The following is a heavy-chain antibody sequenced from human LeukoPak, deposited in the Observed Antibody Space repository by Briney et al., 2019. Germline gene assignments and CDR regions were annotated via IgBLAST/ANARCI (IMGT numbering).Heavy chain of an antibody. V-gene: IGHV3-48*03. J-gene: IGHJ6*03. CDR2: ISSSGSTI. CDR3: AKVGSGFSYYYYYMDV. Sequence: PGGSLRLSCAASGFTFSSYEMNWVRQAPGKGLEWVSYISSSGSTIYYADSVKGRFTISRDNSKNTLYLQMNSLRAEDTAVYYCAKVGSGFSYYYYYMDVWGKGTTVTISS. CDR1: GFTFSSYE. D-gene: IGHD6-19*01.